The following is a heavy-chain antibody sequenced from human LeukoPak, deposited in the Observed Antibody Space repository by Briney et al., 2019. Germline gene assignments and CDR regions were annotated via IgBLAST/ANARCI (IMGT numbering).Heavy chain of an antibody. V-gene: IGHV3-15*01. J-gene: IGHJ4*02. CDR1: GLTFSNAW. D-gene: IGHD2-15*01. CDR2: IKDKNSGGTV. CDR3: TTVTHVGGGP. Sequence: GGSLRLSCEVSGLTFSNAWLSWVRQAPGKGLEWVGRIKDKNSGGTVDYGALVQGRFTISRDDSKSTLYLQMNSLRTEDTAVYYCTTVTHVGGGPGDQGTLVTVSS.